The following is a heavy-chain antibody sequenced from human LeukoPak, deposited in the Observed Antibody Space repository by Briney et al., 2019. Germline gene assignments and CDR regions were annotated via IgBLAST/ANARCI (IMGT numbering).Heavy chain of an antibody. CDR2: INPNSGGT. CDR3: ARSVEMATIMDDY. D-gene: IGHD5-24*01. CDR1: GYTFISFY. V-gene: IGHV1-2*02. J-gene: IGHJ4*02. Sequence: ASVKVSCKASGYTFISFYMHWVRQAPGQGLEWMGWINPNSGGTNYAQKFQGRVTMTRDTSISTAYMELSRLRSDDTAVCYCARSVEMATIMDDYWGQGTLVTVSS.